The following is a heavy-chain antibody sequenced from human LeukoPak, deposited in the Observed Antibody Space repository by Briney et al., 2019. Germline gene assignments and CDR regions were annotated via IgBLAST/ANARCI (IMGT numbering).Heavy chain of an antibody. CDR2: IYTTGSI. CDR1: GGSISNYY. Sequence: KTSETLSFTCTVSGGSISNYYWSWIRQPPWKGLEWIGYIYTTGSINYNPSLKSRVTISVDTSKNQFSLKLNSVTAADTAVYYCARDSGSGRHNWFDPWGQGTLVTVSS. CDR3: ARDSGSGRHNWFDP. V-gene: IGHV4-59*01. J-gene: IGHJ5*02. D-gene: IGHD3-10*01.